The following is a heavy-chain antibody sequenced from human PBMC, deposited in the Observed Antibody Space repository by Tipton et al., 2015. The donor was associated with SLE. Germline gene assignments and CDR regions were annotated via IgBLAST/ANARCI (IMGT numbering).Heavy chain of an antibody. V-gene: IGHV3-64D*06. CDR1: GFTFSSYA. CDR3: AKALPRLIVVVTAPFDY. J-gene: IGHJ4*02. Sequence: SLRLSCSASGFTFSSYAMHWVRQAPGKGLEYVSAISSNGGSTYYADSVKGRFTISRDNSKNTLYLQMSSLRAEDTAVYYCAKALPRLIVVVTAPFDYWGQGTLVTVSP. CDR2: ISSNGGST. D-gene: IGHD2-21*02.